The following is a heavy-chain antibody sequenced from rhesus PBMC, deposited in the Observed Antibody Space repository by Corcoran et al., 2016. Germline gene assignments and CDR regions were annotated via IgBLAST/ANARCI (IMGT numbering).Heavy chain of an antibody. CDR3: ARDAGSDHGLDS. CDR2: IDGSGGSP. Sequence: QVQLQESGPGLVKPSETLSLTCAVSGGSISDSYYWSWIRQPPGKGLEWIGYIDGSGGSPYYNPSLKSRVTISTDPAKNQCSLKLSSVTAADTAVYYCARDAGSDHGLDSWGQGVVVTVSS. J-gene: IGHJ6*01. V-gene: IGHV4-106*01. CDR1: GGSISDSYY. D-gene: IGHD3-22*01.